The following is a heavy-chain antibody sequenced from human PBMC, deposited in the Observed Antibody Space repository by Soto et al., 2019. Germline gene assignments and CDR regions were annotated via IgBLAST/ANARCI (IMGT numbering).Heavy chain of an antibody. CDR2: INHSGST. V-gene: IGHV4-34*01. D-gene: IGHD2-15*01. CDR1: GGSFSGFY. J-gene: IGHJ2*01. Sequence: QVQLQQWGAGLLKPSETLSLTCAVYGGSFSGFYWSWIRQRPGKGLEWIGEINHSGSTNYNPSLKSRVTISADTSKNQFSLQLSSVTAADTAVYYCVSKLGSCTGGSCNWYFDLWGRGTLVTVSS. CDR3: VSKLGSCTGGSCNWYFDL.